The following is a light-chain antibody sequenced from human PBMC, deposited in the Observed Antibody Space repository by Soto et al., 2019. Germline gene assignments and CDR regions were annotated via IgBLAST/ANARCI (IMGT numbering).Light chain of an antibody. V-gene: IGKV3-15*01. Sequence: EILMTQSPATLSVSPGESATLSYRASHRVSSYLAWYQQKPGQAPRLLIYGASTMATGIPARFSGSGSGTVFTLTISSLQSDDFADYFCQQYNNWPLTFGGGTKVEIK. J-gene: IGKJ4*01. CDR1: HRVSSY. CDR3: QQYNNWPLT. CDR2: GAS.